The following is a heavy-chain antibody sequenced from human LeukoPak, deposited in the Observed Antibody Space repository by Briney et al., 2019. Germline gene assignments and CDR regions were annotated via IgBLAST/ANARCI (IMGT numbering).Heavy chain of an antibody. Sequence: QPGGSLRLSCAASGFTLSKYSMNWVRQAPGKGLEWVSYINSGSTTIYYAASVRGRFTISRDNSKNTLYLQMNSLRAEDTAVYYCARDANKGFDPWGQGTLVTVSS. J-gene: IGHJ5*02. CDR2: INSGSTTI. CDR1: GFTLSKYS. V-gene: IGHV3-48*01. CDR3: ARDANKGFDP.